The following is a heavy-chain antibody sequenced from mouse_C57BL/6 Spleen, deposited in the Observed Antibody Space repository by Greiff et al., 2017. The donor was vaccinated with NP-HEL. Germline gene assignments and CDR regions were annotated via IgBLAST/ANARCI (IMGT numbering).Heavy chain of an antibody. J-gene: IGHJ2*01. V-gene: IGHV7-3*01. CDR2: IRNKANGYTT. D-gene: IGHD2-1*01. CDR1: GFTFTDYY. CDR3: ARSVNYCNSFDY. Sequence: EVKLVESGGGLVQPGGSLSLSCAASGFTFTDYYMSWVRQPPGKALEWLGFIRNKANGYTTEYSASVKGRFTISRDNSQSILYLQMNALRAEDSATYYCARSVNYCNSFDYWGQGTTLTVSS.